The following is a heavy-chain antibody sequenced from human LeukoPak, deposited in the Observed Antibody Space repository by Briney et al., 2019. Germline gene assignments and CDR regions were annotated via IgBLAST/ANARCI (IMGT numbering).Heavy chain of an antibody. CDR2: IYYSGST. CDR1: GVSISSYY. J-gene: IGHJ4*02. V-gene: IGHV4-59*08. Sequence: PSETLSLTCTVSGVSISSYYWSWIRQPPGKGLEWIGYIYYSGSTNYNPSLKSRVTISVDTSKNQFSLKLSSVTAADTAVYYCARSNEDYDSSGGLGLFDYWGQGTLVTVSS. D-gene: IGHD3-22*01. CDR3: ARSNEDYDSSGGLGLFDY.